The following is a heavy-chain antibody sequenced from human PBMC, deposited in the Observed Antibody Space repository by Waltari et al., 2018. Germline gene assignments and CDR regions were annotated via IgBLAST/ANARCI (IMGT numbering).Heavy chain of an antibody. CDR2: IYPGDSDT. CDR3: ASSPAYSGSYSADY. V-gene: IGHV5-51*01. Sequence: EVQLVQSGSEVKKPGESLKISCKGSGDSFTSFWIGGVRQLPGKGLEWMGIIYPGDSDTRYSPSFQGQVTISADKSISTAYLQWSSLKASDTAMYYCASSPAYSGSYSADYWGQGTLVTVSS. J-gene: IGHJ4*02. CDR1: GDSFTSFW. D-gene: IGHD1-26*01.